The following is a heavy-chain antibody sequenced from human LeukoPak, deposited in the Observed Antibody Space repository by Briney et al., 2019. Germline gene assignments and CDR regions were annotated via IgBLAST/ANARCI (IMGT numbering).Heavy chain of an antibody. D-gene: IGHD5-18*01. J-gene: IGHJ4*02. CDR1: GCTYTSYA. Sequence: GASVNDSFKASGCTYTSYAMHEVRQAPGQRGEGMGWINAGNGNTKISQEFQGRVTITRDTSASTAYMWLSSLRSEDMAVYYCARRSYSSGYSGRYYFDSSGQGTLVTVSS. CDR2: INAGNGNT. V-gene: IGHV1-3*03. CDR3: ARRSYSSGYSGRYYFDS.